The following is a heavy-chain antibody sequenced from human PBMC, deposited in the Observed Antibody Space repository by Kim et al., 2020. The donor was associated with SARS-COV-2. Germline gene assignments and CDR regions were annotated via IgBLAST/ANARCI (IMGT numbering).Heavy chain of an antibody. CDR2: IDSGGST. Sequence: GGSLRLSCAASGFTVSSNYINWVRQAPGKCLEWVSVIDSGGSTYYADSVKGRFTISRDNSKNTLYLQMNSLRAEDTAVYFCARGYGDYYFDYWGQGTLVTVSS. V-gene: IGHV3-53*01. CDR3: ARGYGDYYFDY. J-gene: IGHJ4*02. D-gene: IGHD4-17*01. CDR1: GFTVSSNY.